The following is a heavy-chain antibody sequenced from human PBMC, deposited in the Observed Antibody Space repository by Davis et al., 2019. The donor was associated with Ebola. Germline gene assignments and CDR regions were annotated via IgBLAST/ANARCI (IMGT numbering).Heavy chain of an antibody. D-gene: IGHD3-16*02. V-gene: IGHV4-34*01. CDR2: INHSGST. CDR3: ARGADYYVWGSYRFVY. Sequence: SETLSLTCAVYGGSFSGYYWSWIRQPPGKGLEWIGEINHSGSTNYNPSLKSRVTISVDTSKNQFSLKLSSVTAADTAVYYCARGADYYVWGSYRFVYWGQGTLVTVSS. J-gene: IGHJ4*02. CDR1: GGSFSGYY.